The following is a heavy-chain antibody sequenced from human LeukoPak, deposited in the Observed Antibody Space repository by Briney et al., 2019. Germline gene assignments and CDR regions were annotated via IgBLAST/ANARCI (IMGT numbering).Heavy chain of an antibody. D-gene: IGHD3-10*01. V-gene: IGHV3-23*01. Sequence: GGSLRLSCAASGFTFSSYAMSWVRQAPGKGLEWVSAISGSGGSTYYADSVKGRFTISRDNAKNSLYLQMNSLRDEDTAVYYCARVGAGFYGSGSNYYGLDVWGQGTTVTVSS. CDR1: GFTFSSYA. J-gene: IGHJ6*02. CDR2: ISGSGGST. CDR3: ARVGAGFYGSGSNYYGLDV.